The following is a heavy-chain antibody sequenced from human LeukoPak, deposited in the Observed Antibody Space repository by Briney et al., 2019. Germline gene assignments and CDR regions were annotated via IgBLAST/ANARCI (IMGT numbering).Heavy chain of an antibody. J-gene: IGHJ4*01. Sequence: PGGSLRLSCTTSGITFSNSWMSWVRQAPGKGLEWVATIRPDGSEGYYADSVRGRFTISRDNSKNSSYLQMSSLRAEDTGVFYCARDVAYSAFDYWGQGTLVTVSS. CDR3: ARDVAYSAFDY. CDR2: IRPDGSEG. V-gene: IGHV3-7*01. CDR1: GITFSNSW. D-gene: IGHD2-21*01.